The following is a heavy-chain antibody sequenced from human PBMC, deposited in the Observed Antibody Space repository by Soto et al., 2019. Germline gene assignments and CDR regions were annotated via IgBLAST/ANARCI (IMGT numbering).Heavy chain of an antibody. D-gene: IGHD4-17*01. CDR1: GGSISSGTYY. CDR2: IYHSGSS. CDR3: ARDLLDTTVDYYFDY. Sequence: PSETLSLTCTVSGGSISSGTYYWSWIRQPPGKGLEWIGYIYHSGSSQYNPSLKSRVTISIDTSKNQFSLELRPVTAADTAVYYCARDLLDTTVDYYFDYWGPGRLVTVSS. V-gene: IGHV4-30-4*01. J-gene: IGHJ4*02.